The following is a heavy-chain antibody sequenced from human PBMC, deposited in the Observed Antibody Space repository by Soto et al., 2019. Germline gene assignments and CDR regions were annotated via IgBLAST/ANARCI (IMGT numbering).Heavy chain of an antibody. CDR1: GGTFSSYT. Sequence: QVQLVQSGAEVKKPGSSVKVSCKASGGTFSSYTISWVRQAPGQGLEWMGRIIPILGIANYAQKFQGRVTITADKSTSTAYMELSILRSEDTAVYYCAARDHSSGCGISDWYFDLWGRGTLVTVSS. V-gene: IGHV1-69*02. J-gene: IGHJ2*01. CDR3: AARDHSSGCGISDWYFDL. CDR2: IIPILGIA. D-gene: IGHD6-19*01.